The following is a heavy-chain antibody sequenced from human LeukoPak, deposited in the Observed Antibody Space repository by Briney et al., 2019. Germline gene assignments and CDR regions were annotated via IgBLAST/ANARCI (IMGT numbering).Heavy chain of an antibody. V-gene: IGHV4-39*01. CDR2: IYYSGST. D-gene: IGHD1-26*01. Sequence: SETLSLTCTVSGGSISSSSYYWGWIRQPPGKGLEWIGSIYYSGSTYYNPSLKSRVTISVDTSKNQFSLKLSSVTAADTAVYYRARPRSPYSGSYYAYWGQGTLVTVSS. J-gene: IGHJ4*02. CDR1: GGSISSSSYY. CDR3: ARPRSPYSGSYYAY.